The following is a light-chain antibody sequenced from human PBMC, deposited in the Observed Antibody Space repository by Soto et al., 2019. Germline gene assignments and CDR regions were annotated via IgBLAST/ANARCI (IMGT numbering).Light chain of an antibody. Sequence: DIQMTHSPSSLSASVGDIVTITSRARQSISTYLYWYQQKPGKAPKLLIYAASSLQSGVPSMFSERGSGTGFTLTINRLQSDDFATYYCQQYNKWPPITFGQGTRLEIK. CDR3: QQYNKWPPIT. V-gene: IGKV1-39*01. J-gene: IGKJ5*01. CDR1: QSISTY. CDR2: AAS.